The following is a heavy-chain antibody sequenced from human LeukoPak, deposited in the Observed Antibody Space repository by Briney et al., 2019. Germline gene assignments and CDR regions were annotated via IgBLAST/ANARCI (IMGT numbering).Heavy chain of an antibody. D-gene: IGHD7-27*01. V-gene: IGHV4-4*07. J-gene: IGHJ3*02. CDR2: IDASGST. CDR3: AGEDKTGDGAFDI. CDR1: GASVSSYF. Sequence: SETLSLTCTVSGASVSSYFWIWIRQSAGRGLEWIGRIDASGSTNFNPSLESRVTMSVDSSKNQFYLRLSSVTAADTAVYFCAGEDKTGDGAFDIWGQGTMVTVSS.